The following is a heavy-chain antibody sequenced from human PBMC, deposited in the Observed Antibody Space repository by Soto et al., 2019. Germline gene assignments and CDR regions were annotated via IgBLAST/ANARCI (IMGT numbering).Heavy chain of an antibody. D-gene: IGHD2-2*01. CDR3: ARVVAIRYCSSTSCHYYYGMDV. CDR1: GYTFTSYG. V-gene: IGHV1-18*01. CDR2: ISAYNGNT. J-gene: IGHJ6*02. Sequence: GASVKVSCKASGYTFTSYGISWVRQAPGQGLEWMGWISAYNGNTNYAQKLQGRVTMTTDTSTSTAYMELRSLRSDDTAVYYCARVVAIRYCSSTSCHYYYGMDVWGQGTTVTVSS.